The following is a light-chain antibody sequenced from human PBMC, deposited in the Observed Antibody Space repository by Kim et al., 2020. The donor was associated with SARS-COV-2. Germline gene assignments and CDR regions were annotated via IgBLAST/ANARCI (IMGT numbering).Light chain of an antibody. V-gene: IGLV1-44*01. J-gene: IGLJ3*02. CDR3: ASWDGTRSGWV. CDR1: SSNIGSNT. Sequence: ELTQPPSASGTPGQRVTISCGGSSSNIGSNTVNWYQQFPGAAPKLVIYSNDQRPSGVPDRFSGSRSGTSASLAISGLQSDDESEYYCASWDGTRSGWVFGGGTQLTVL. CDR2: SND.